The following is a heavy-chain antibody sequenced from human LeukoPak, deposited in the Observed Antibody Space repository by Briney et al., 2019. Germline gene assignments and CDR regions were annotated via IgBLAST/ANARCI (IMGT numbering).Heavy chain of an antibody. CDR2: IYYSGST. Sequence: SETLSPTCTVSGGSISSSSYYWGWIRQPPGKGLEWIGSIYYSGSTYYNPSLKSRVTISVDTSKNQFSLKLSSVTAADTAVYYCARVTTVTYEGPDYYFDYWGQGTLVTVSS. CDR1: GGSISSSSYY. CDR3: ARVTTVTYEGPDYYFDY. J-gene: IGHJ4*02. V-gene: IGHV4-39*07. D-gene: IGHD4-17*01.